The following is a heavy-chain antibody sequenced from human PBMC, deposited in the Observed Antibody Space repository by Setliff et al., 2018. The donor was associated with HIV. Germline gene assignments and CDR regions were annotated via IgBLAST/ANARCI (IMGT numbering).Heavy chain of an antibody. CDR1: GGSISSYY. J-gene: IGHJ4*02. CDR2: IYTGGST. V-gene: IGHV4-4*09. Sequence: SETLSLTCTVSGGSISSYYWSWIRQPPGKGLEWIGYIYTGGSTNYNPSLKSRVTISVDTSKNQFSLKLSSVTAADTAVYYCARGLSFYDPGGFDYWGQGTQVTVSS. CDR3: ARGLSFYDPGGFDY. D-gene: IGHD3-22*01.